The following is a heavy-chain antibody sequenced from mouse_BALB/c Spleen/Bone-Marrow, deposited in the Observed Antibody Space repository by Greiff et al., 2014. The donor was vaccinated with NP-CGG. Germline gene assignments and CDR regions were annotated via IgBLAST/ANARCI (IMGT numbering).Heavy chain of an antibody. J-gene: IGHJ4*01. CDR3: ARYGFYAMDY. CDR1: GYTFTSYV. Sequence: LEESGPELVKPGASVKMSCKASGYTFTSYVMHWVKQKPGQGLEWIGYINPYNDGTKYNEKFKGKATLTSDKSSSTAYMELSRLTSEDSAVDYCARYGFYAMDYWGQGTSVTVSS. V-gene: IGHV1-14*01. D-gene: IGHD2-2*01. CDR2: INPYNDGT.